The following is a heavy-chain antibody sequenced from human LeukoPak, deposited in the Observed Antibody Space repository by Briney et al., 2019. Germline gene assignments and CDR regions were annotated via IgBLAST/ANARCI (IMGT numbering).Heavy chain of an antibody. V-gene: IGHV1-2*02. CDR1: GYTFTGYY. J-gene: IGHJ6*02. D-gene: IGHD2-15*01. CDR2: INPNSGGT. Sequence: ASVKVSCKASGYTFTGYYMHWVRQAPGQGLEWMGWINPNSGGTNYAQKFQGRVTMTRDTSISTAYMELSRLRSDDTAVYYCASGSYCSGGRCYRSYYYYGMDVWGQGTTVTVSS. CDR3: ASGSYCSGGRCYRSYYYYGMDV.